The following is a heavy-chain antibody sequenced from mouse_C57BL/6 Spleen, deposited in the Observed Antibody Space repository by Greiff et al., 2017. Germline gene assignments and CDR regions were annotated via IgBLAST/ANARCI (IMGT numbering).Heavy chain of an antibody. CDR2: ISSGSSTI. D-gene: IGHD4-1*01. CDR1: GFTFSDYG. J-gene: IGHJ1*03. V-gene: IGHV5-17*01. CDR3: ARRPGTSWYFDV. Sequence: EVKVEESGGGLVKPGGSLKLSCAASGFTFSDYGMHWVRQAPEKGLEWVAYISSGSSTIYYADTVKGRFTISRDNAKNTLFLQMTSLRSEDTAMYYCARRPGTSWYFDVWGTGTTVTVSS.